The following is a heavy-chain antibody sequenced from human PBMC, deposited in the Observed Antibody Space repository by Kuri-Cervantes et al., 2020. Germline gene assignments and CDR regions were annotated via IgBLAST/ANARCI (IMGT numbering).Heavy chain of an antibody. J-gene: IGHJ4*02. CDR2: ISSSSSYI. CDR1: GFTFSSYS. CDR3: ARDLLYGDYVFDY. D-gene: IGHD4-17*01. V-gene: IGHV3-21*04. Sequence: GESLKISCAASGFTFSSYSMNWVRQAPGKGLEWVSSISSSSSYIYYADSVRGRFTISRDNAKNSLYLQMSTLRAEDTAMYYCARDLLYGDYVFDYWGQGTLVTVSS.